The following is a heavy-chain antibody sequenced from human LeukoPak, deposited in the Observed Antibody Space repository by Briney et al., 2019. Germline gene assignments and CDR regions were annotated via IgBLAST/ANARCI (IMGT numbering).Heavy chain of an antibody. D-gene: IGHD6-19*01. Sequence: PGGSLRLSCAASGFTFSSYWMHWVRQAPGKGLVWVSRINSDGSSTSYADSVKGRFTISRDNAKSTLYLQMNSLRAEDTAVYYCARAEGIAVAGNYYYGMDVWGKGTTVTVSS. CDR2: INSDGSST. J-gene: IGHJ6*04. CDR1: GFTFSSYW. V-gene: IGHV3-74*01. CDR3: ARAEGIAVAGNYYYGMDV.